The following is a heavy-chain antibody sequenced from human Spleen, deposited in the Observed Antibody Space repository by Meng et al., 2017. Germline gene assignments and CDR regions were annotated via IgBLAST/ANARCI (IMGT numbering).Heavy chain of an antibody. J-gene: IGHJ5*02. CDR2: IKSKPDGETI. D-gene: IGHD3-16*02. V-gene: IGHV3-15*01. Sequence: GESLKISCEGSGFTFSNAYMTWVRQVPGKRLEWVGRIKSKPDGETIDYAAPVKGRFTISRDDPENTLYLQMNSLKTEDTAVYYCTTDLPFTEGGVITTWGQGTLVTVPQ. CDR1: GFTFSNAY. CDR3: TTDLPFTEGGVITT.